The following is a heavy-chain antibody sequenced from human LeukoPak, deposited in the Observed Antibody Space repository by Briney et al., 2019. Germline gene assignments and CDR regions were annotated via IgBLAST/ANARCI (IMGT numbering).Heavy chain of an antibody. D-gene: IGHD2-15*01. J-gene: IGHJ6*02. CDR1: GFTFSAFA. V-gene: IGHV3-23*01. Sequence: GGSLRLSCAASGFTFSAFAMSCVRQAPGKGLEWVSGINDRGSHTYYAESVKGWFTISRDNSKNTLYLQMNSLRAEDTAVYLYGKGLLPDRLRLGMDVWGQGTTVTVSS. CDR3: GKGLLPDRLRLGMDV. CDR2: INDRGSHT.